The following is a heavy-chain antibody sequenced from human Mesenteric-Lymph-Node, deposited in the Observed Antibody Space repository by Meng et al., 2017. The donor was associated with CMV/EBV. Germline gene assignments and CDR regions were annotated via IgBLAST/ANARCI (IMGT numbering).Heavy chain of an antibody. V-gene: IGHV3-30*02. D-gene: IGHD1-26*01. Sequence: GESLKISCAASGFSSYGMHWVRQAPGKGLEWVAFIRYDGTNKNYADSVMGRFAISRDNSKNTLFLQMSSLRTEDTAVYYCAKDPLVWGSTGSWYFDLWGRGTLVTV. CDR3: AKDPLVWGSTGSWYFDL. CDR1: GFSSYG. CDR2: IRYDGTNK. J-gene: IGHJ2*01.